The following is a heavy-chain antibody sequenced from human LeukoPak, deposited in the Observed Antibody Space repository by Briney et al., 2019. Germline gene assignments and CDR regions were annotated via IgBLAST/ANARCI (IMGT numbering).Heavy chain of an antibody. CDR2: MTRDGRT. CDR3: AKRQNLTPLPGNYFDY. V-gene: IGHV3-23*01. J-gene: IGHJ4*02. D-gene: IGHD3-9*01. Sequence: GGSLRLSCAASGFTFSGYTMTWFRQAPGEGLEGVSSMTRDGRTFYADSVQGRFTISRDHSKSTLYLQMNSLRAEDTAVYYCAKRQNLTPLPGNYFDYWGRGTLVTVSS. CDR1: GFTFSGYT.